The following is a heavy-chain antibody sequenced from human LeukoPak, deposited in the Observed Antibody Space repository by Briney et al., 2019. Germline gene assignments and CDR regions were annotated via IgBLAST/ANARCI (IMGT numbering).Heavy chain of an antibody. CDR3: ARGDCTNGVCFDY. Sequence: GSSVKVSCKASGGTFSSYAISWVRQAPGQGLEWMGGIIPIFGTANYAQKFQGRVTNTADESTSTAYMELSSLRSEDTAVYYCARGDCTNGVCFDYWGQGTLVTVSS. CDR1: GGTFSSYA. J-gene: IGHJ4*02. D-gene: IGHD2-8*01. CDR2: IIPIFGTA. V-gene: IGHV1-69*01.